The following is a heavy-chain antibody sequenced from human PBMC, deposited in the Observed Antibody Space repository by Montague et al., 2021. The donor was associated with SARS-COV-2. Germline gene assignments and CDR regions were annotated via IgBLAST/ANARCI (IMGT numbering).Heavy chain of an antibody. Sequence: SETLSLTCTVSGGSISSYYWSWIRQPPGKGLEWIGYIYYSGSTNYNPSLKSRVTISIDTSKNQFSLKLSSVTAADTAVYYCARQIPLRTPIVVVTVLVGGAFDIWGQGAMVTVSS. J-gene: IGHJ3*02. CDR2: IYYSGST. D-gene: IGHD2-21*02. CDR1: GGSISSYY. V-gene: IGHV4-59*08. CDR3: ARQIPLRTPIVVVTVLVGGAFDI.